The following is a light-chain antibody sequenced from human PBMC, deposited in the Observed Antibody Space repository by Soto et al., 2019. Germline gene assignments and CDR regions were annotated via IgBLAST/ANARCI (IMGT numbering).Light chain of an antibody. CDR1: QTISSW. Sequence: IQMTQPPSTLSGSLGDGVTITCRASQTISSWLAWYQQKPGKAPKLLIYKASTLKSGVPSRFSGSGSGTEFTLTISSLQPDDFATYYCQHYNNWPRTFGQGTKVDIK. J-gene: IGKJ1*01. CDR2: KAS. CDR3: QHYNNWPRT. V-gene: IGKV1-5*03.